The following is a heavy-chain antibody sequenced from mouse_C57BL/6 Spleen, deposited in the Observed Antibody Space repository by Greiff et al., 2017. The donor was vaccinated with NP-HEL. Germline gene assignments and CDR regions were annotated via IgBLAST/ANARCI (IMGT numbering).Heavy chain of an antibody. CDR3: ARRNSNEYYYAMDY. CDR2: IYPYNGVS. CDR1: GYSFTGYY. Sequence: EVKLQESGPELVKPGASVKISCKASGYSFTGYYMHWVKQSHGNILDWIGYIYPYNGVSSYNQKFKGKATLTVDKSSSTAYMELRSLTSEDSAVYYCARRNSNEYYYAMDYWGQGTSVTVSS. J-gene: IGHJ4*01. D-gene: IGHD2-5*01. V-gene: IGHV1-31*01.